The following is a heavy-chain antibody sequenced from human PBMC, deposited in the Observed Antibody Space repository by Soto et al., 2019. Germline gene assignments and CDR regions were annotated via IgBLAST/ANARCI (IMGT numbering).Heavy chain of an antibody. V-gene: IGHV3-30*18. D-gene: IGHD1-26*01. CDR1: GFTFSSYG. CDR2: ISHDGSNK. CDR3: AKDRGEWELLYYYYGMDV. J-gene: IGHJ6*02. Sequence: QVQLVESGGGVVQPGRSLRLSCAASGFTFSSYGMHWVRQAPGKGLEWVAVISHDGSNKYYADSVKGRFTISRDNSKNTLYLQMNSLRAEDTAVYYCAKDRGEWELLYYYYGMDVWGQGTTVTVSS.